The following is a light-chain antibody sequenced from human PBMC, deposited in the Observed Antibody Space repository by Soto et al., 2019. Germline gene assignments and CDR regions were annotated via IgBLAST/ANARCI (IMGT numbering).Light chain of an antibody. V-gene: IGKV1-5*01. Sequence: DIQMTQSPSTLSASVGDRVTITCRASQSISTWLAWYQQKPGKAPKLLIYDASSLESGVPLRFSGSGSVTEFTLTISSLQPDDSGTYYCQHYNSYPWTFGQGTRVDIK. J-gene: IGKJ1*01. CDR3: QHYNSYPWT. CDR2: DAS. CDR1: QSISTW.